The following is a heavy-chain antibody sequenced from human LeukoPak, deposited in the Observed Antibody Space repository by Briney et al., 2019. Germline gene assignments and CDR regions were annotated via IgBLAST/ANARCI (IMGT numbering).Heavy chain of an antibody. CDR3: AREAPRARGTSGPTGGYFQH. CDR1: GGTFSSYA. V-gene: IGHV1-69*13. CDR2: IIPIFGTA. Sequence: ASVKVSCKASGGTFSSYAISWVRQAPGQGLEWMGGIIPIFGTANYAQKFQGRVTITADESTSTAYMELSSLRSEDTAVYYCAREAPRARGTSGPTGGYFQHWGQGTLVTVSS. J-gene: IGHJ1*01. D-gene: IGHD1-7*01.